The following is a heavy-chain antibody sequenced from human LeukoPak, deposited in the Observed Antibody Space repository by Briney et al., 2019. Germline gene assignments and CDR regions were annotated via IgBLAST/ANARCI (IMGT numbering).Heavy chain of an antibody. J-gene: IGHJ6*04. CDR3: VKNPAATVDYYSYGMDV. D-gene: IGHD2-2*01. V-gene: IGHV3-64D*06. CDR1: GFTFSSYA. CDR2: ISSNGGST. Sequence: GGSLRLSCSASGFTFSSYAMHWVRQAPGKGLEYVSAISSNGGSTYYADSVKGRFTISRDNSKNTLYLQMSSLRADDTAVYYCVKNPAATVDYYSYGMDVWGKGTTVTVSS.